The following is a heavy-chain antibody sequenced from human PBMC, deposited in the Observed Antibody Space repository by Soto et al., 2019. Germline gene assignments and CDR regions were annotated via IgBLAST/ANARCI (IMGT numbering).Heavy chain of an antibody. CDR3: ARAWCSSSRWFVP. CDR1: GFTVSSNY. J-gene: IGHJ5*02. Sequence: EVQLVETGGGLIQPGGSLRLSCEVTGFTVSSNYMSWVRQAPGKGLEWVSVIYSGGTTYSSDSVKGRFTISRDDSKNTLYLQMNSRRAEDTAVYDCARAWCSSSRWFVPWGQGTLVTVSS. CDR2: IYSGGTT. V-gene: IGHV3-53*02. D-gene: IGHD6-6*01.